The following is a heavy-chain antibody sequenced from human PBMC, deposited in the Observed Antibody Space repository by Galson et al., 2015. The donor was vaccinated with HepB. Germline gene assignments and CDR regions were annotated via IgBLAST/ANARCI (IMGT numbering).Heavy chain of an antibody. D-gene: IGHD6-13*01. CDR3: AHSGRSNWVDY. Sequence: PALVKPTQTLTLTCTFSGFSLTTSGVSVGWIRQPPGKALEWLAVIYWDDDKRYSPSLKSRLTITKDTSKNQVVLTMTNMDPVDTATYFCAHSGRSNWVDYWGQGTLVTVSS. CDR1: GFSLTTSGVS. J-gene: IGHJ4*02. CDR2: IYWDDDK. V-gene: IGHV2-5*02.